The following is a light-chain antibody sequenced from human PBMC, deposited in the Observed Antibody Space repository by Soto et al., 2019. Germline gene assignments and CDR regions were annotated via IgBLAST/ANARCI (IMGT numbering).Light chain of an antibody. V-gene: IGKV1-5*01. J-gene: IGKJ1*01. CDR1: QSISRW. CDR2: GAS. Sequence: DIQMTQSPSTLSASVGDRVSITCRASQSISRWLAWYQQKPGKPPKXLIYGASNLQSGVPPRLSGSGSGTDLTIAISSLQPEDSETYYCLQDINYPWTFGQGTKVDIK. CDR3: LQDINYPWT.